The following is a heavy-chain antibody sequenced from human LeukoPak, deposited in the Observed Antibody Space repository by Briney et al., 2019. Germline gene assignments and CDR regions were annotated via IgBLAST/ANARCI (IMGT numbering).Heavy chain of an antibody. Sequence: GGSLRLSRAASGFTFSSYSMNWVRQAPGKGLEWVSSISSSSSYIYYADSVKGRFTISRDNAKNSLYLQMNSLRAEDTAVYYCAREVDYSNYPSGIYWGQGTLVTVSS. CDR1: GFTFSSYS. CDR2: ISSSSSYI. CDR3: AREVDYSNYPSGIY. V-gene: IGHV3-21*01. J-gene: IGHJ4*02. D-gene: IGHD4-11*01.